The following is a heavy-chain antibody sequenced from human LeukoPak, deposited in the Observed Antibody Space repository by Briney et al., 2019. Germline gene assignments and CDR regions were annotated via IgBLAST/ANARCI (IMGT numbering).Heavy chain of an antibody. CDR1: GGSFSGYY. Sequence: PSETLSLTCAVYGGSFSGYYWSWIRQPPGKGLEWIGEINHSGSTNYNPSLKSRVTISVDTSKNQFSLKLSSVTAADTAVYYCARVYYDFWSGYSQFDYWGQGTLVTVSS. CDR2: INHSGST. V-gene: IGHV4-34*01. D-gene: IGHD3-3*01. CDR3: ARVYYDFWSGYSQFDY. J-gene: IGHJ4*02.